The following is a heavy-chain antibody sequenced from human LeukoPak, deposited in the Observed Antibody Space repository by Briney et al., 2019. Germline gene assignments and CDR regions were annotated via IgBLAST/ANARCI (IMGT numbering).Heavy chain of an antibody. V-gene: IGHV4-30-4*01. CDR1: GGSISSGDYY. CDR3: ARDLSNCSGGSYYGMDV. D-gene: IGHD2-15*01. CDR2: IYYSGST. J-gene: IGHJ6*02. Sequence: SETLSLTCTVSGGSISSGDYYWSWIRQPPGKDLEWIGYIYYSGSTYYNPSLKSRVTISVDTSKNQFSLKLSSVTAADTAVYYCARDLSNCSGGSYYGMDVWGQGTTVTVSS.